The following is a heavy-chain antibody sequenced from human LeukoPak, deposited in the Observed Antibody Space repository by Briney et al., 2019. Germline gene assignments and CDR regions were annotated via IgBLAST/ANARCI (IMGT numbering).Heavy chain of an antibody. V-gene: IGHV1-8*01. D-gene: IGHD3-10*01. CDR1: GYTFTSYD. CDR3: ARITTMVRGVLSY. J-gene: IGHJ4*02. CDR2: MNTNSGNT. Sequence: ASVKVSCKASGYTFTSYDINWVRQATGQGLEWMGWMNTNSGNTGYAQKFQGRVTMTRNTSISTAYMELSSLRSEDTAVYYCARITTMVRGVLSYWGQGTLVTVSS.